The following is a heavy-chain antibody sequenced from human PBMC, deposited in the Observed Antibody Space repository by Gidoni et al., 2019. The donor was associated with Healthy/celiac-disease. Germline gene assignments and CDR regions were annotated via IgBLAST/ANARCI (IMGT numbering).Heavy chain of an antibody. Sequence: QLQLQESGPGLVKPSETLSPTCTVSGGSTSSSSYYWGWIRQPPGKGLEWIGSIYYSGSTYYNPSLKSRVTISVDTSKNQFSLKLSSVTAADTAVYYCARRGYCSGGSCYGGLGAFDIWGQGTMVTVSS. CDR3: ARRGYCSGGSCYGGLGAFDI. CDR2: IYYSGST. CDR1: GGSTSSSSYY. V-gene: IGHV4-39*01. D-gene: IGHD2-15*01. J-gene: IGHJ3*02.